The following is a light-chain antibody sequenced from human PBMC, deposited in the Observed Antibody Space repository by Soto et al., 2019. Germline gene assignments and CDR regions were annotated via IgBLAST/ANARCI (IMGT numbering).Light chain of an antibody. CDR3: QQYDKWPLT. CDR1: HSVDSN. J-gene: IGKJ4*01. CDR2: GAS. Sequence: EIVMTQSPATLSVSPGEGATLSCRASHSVDSNLAWYQQKPGQAPRLLIFGASTRATGIPTRFSGGGSGTDFTHTISSLQSEDFGLYFCQQYDKWPLTFGGGTKVDIK. V-gene: IGKV3D-15*01.